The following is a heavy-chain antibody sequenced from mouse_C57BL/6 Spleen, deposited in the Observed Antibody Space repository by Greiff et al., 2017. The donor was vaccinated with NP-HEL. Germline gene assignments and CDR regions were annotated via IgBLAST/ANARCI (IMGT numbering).Heavy chain of an antibody. Sequence: QVQLQQSGADLAKPGASVKLSCKASGYTFTSYWLHWVKQRPGQGLEWIGYINPSSGYTKYNQKFKDKATLTADKSSSTAYMQLRGLTYEDSAVYYCATRSTDYAMDDWGQGASVTVSS. CDR3: ATRSTDYAMDD. J-gene: IGHJ4*01. CDR2: INPSSGYT. D-gene: IGHD1-1*01. CDR1: GYTFTSYW. V-gene: IGHV1-7*01.